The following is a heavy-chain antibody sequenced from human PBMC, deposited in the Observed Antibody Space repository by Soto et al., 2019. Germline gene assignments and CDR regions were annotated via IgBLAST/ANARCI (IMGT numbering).Heavy chain of an antibody. J-gene: IGHJ4*02. CDR2: ISWNSGSI. CDR1: GFTFDDYA. V-gene: IGHV3-9*01. D-gene: IGHD3-22*01. Sequence: GGSLRLSCAASGFTFDDYAMHWVRQAPGKGLEWVSGISWNSGSIGYADSVKGRLTISRDNAKNSLYLQMNSLRAEDTALYYCAKAGSSGYAFDYWGQGTLVTVSS. CDR3: AKAGSSGYAFDY.